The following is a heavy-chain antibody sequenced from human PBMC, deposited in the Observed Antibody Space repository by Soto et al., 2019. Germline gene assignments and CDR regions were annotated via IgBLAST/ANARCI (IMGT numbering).Heavy chain of an antibody. CDR3: ARGSYDSYSGFFGIDG. V-gene: IGHV1-69*18. J-gene: IGHJ6*02. Sequence: QVQLAQSGAEVKKPGSSVKVSCKASGGSFMSQAISWVRQAPGQGPEWMGRIIPFSGTVTYTQRFQGRITRSANEPTKTAYMEMSSLRSEDTAVYYCARGSYDSYSGFFGIDGWGQGTTVTVS. CDR2: IIPFSGTV. D-gene: IGHD3-10*01. CDR1: GGSFMSQA.